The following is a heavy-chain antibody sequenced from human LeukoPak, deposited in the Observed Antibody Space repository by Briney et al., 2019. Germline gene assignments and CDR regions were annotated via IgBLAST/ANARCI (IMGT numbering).Heavy chain of an antibody. Sequence: SETLSLTCSVSGASINSGNVYWTWVRQPAGKGLEWIGHIFSSGNSDYNPSLKSRVTISLHPYKNEFSVGLSSVSAADTAVYYCARGLRYCTIGVCPWGYFFEDWGQGALVTVSS. CDR1: GASINSGNVY. J-gene: IGHJ4*02. CDR3: ARGLRYCTIGVCPWGYFFED. D-gene: IGHD2-8*01. V-gene: IGHV4-61*09. CDR2: IFSSGNS.